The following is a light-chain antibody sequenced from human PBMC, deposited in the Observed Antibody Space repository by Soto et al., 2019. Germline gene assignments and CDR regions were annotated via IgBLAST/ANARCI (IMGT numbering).Light chain of an antibody. J-gene: IGLJ1*01. CDR1: SSDVGGYNY. CDR2: EVT. CDR3: SSFTSSGTRV. V-gene: IGLV2-14*01. Sequence: QSARTQPASVSGSPGQSITISCTGTSSDVGGYNYVSWYQQHPGKAPRVMIYEVTSRPSGVSDRFSGSKSGNTASLTISGLQVEDEADYYCSSFTSSGTRVFGTGTKLTVL.